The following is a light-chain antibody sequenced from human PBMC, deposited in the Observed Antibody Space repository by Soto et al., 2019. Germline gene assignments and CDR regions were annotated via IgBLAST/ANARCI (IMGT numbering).Light chain of an antibody. CDR3: CSLTRSDTVV. CDR1: SSDVENNL. Sequence: QSALTQPASVSGSPGQSIAISCTGTSSDVENNLVSWYQQHPGKAPKLILYEVSKRPSGASNRFSGSMSGNTASLTVSALQAEYEADYYCCSLTRSDTVVFGGGTKVTVL. CDR2: EVS. V-gene: IGLV2-23*02. J-gene: IGLJ2*01.